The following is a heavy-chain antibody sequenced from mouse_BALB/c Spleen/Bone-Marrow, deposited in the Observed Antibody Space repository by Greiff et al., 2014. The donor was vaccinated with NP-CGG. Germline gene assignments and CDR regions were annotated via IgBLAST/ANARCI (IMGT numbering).Heavy chain of an antibody. V-gene: IGHV1-69*02. CDR3: TRSRGYFDY. CDR2: IYPSDTYT. Sequence: QVQLQQPGAELVRPGASVNLSCKASGYTFTTFWINWVKQRPGQGLEWIGNIYPSDTYTNYSQDFKDKATLTEDKSSSTAYMQLSSETAEDSAVYYGTRSRGYFDYWGQGTSLTVSS. J-gene: IGHJ2*02. CDR1: GYTFTTFW.